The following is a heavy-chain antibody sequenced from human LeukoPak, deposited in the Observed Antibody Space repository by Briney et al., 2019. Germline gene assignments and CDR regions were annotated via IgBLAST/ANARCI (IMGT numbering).Heavy chain of an antibody. J-gene: IGHJ3*02. CDR1: GGSISSYY. V-gene: IGHV4-59*08. CDR2: IYYSGST. CDR3: ARHFGPALKPFDAFDI. Sequence: SETLSLTCTVSGGSISSYYWSWIRQPPGKGLEWIGYIYYSGSTNYNPSLKSRVTISVDTSKNQFSLKLSSVTAADTAVYYCARHFGPALKPFDAFDIWGQGTMATVSS. D-gene: IGHD2-2*01.